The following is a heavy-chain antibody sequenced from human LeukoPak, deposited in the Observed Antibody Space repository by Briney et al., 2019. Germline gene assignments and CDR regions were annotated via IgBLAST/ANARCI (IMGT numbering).Heavy chain of an antibody. CDR3: ARDCSSTSCPYRDAFDI. Sequence: PSETLSLTCAVSGGSISSGGYSWSWIRQPPGKGLEWIGYIYHSGSTYYNPSLKSRVTISVDRSKNQFSLKLSSVTAADTAVYYCARDCSSTSCPYRDAFDIWGQGTTVTVSS. J-gene: IGHJ3*02. CDR2: IYHSGST. CDR1: GGSISSGGYS. V-gene: IGHV4-30-2*01. D-gene: IGHD2-2*01.